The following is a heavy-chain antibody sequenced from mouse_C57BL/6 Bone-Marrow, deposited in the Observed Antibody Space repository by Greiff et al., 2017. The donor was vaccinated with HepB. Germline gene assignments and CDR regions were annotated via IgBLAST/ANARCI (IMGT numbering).Heavy chain of an antibody. CDR2: SRNKANDYTT. V-gene: IGHV7-1*01. CDR3: ARGIYYGYDGYFDV. CDR1: GFTFSDFY. D-gene: IGHD2-2*01. Sequence: DVKLVESGGGLVQSGRSLILSCATSGFTFSDFYMEWVRQAPGKGLEWIAASRNKANDYTTEYSASVKGRFIVSRDTSQSILYLQMNALRAEDTAIYYCARGIYYGYDGYFDVWGTGTTVTVSS. J-gene: IGHJ1*03.